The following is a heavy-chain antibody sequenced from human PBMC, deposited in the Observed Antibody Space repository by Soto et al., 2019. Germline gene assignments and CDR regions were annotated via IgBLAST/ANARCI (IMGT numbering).Heavy chain of an antibody. V-gene: IGHV3-9*01. J-gene: IGHJ4*02. CDR3: AKDILGVAAAGHFDY. D-gene: IGHD6-13*01. Sequence: GGSLRLSCAASGFTFDDYAMHWVRQAPGKGLEWVSGISWNSGSIGYADSVKGRFTISRDNAKNSLYLQMNSLRAEDTALYYCAKDILGVAAAGHFDYWGQGTLVTVSS. CDR1: GFTFDDYA. CDR2: ISWNSGSI.